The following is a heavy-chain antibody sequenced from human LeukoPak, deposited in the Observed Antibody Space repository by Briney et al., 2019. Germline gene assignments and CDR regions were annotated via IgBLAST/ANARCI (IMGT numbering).Heavy chain of an antibody. Sequence: GRSLRLSCAASGFTFSSYAMHWVRQAPGKGLEWVAVISYDGSNKYYADSVKGRFTTSRDNSKNTLYLQMNSLRAEDTAVYYCARTGPDYTYYYYYGMDVWGQGTTVTVSS. V-gene: IGHV3-30-3*01. CDR1: GFTFSSYA. J-gene: IGHJ6*02. D-gene: IGHD4-11*01. CDR3: ARTGPDYTYYYYYGMDV. CDR2: ISYDGSNK.